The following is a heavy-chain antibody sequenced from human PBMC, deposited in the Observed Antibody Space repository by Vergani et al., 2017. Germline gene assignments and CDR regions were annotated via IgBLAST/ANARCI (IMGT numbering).Heavy chain of an antibody. J-gene: IGHJ1*01. D-gene: IGHD3-3*01. V-gene: IGHV3-7*01. Sequence: EVQLVESGGGLVQPGGSLRLSCAASGFTFSSYWMSWVRQAPGKGLEWVANIKQDGSEKYYVDSVKGRFTISSDNAKNSLYLQMNSLRAEDTAVYYCAREAGGVLDYDFWSAQVPQGYFQHWGQGTLVTVSS. CDR2: IKQDGSEK. CDR1: GFTFSSYW. CDR3: AREAGGVLDYDFWSAQVPQGYFQH.